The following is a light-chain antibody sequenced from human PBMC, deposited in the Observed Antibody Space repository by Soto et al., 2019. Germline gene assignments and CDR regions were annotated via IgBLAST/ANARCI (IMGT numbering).Light chain of an antibody. CDR3: AAWDESLNGLYV. Sequence: QSVLTHPPSASGTPGQRLTISCSGSSSNIGSNYVFWYQQLPGTAPKVLIYRNNRRPSGVSDRFSGSKIGTSASLAISGLRFEDEADYYCAAWDESLNGLYVFGTGTKVTVL. CDR2: RNN. V-gene: IGLV1-47*01. J-gene: IGLJ1*01. CDR1: SSNIGSNY.